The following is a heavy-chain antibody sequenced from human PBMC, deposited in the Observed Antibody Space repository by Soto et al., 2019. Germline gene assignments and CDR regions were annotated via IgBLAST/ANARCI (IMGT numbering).Heavy chain of an antibody. V-gene: IGHV3-74*01. J-gene: IGHJ5*02. CDR2: VNYDGSST. Sequence: EVQLVESGGDLVQPGGSLRLSCAASGFTLSPYWMHWVRQAPGKGLVWVSRVNYDGSSTIYADSVKGRFTISRDNARNTVYLELNSLTAEDTAVYCCAREVCIVVACFSRGWFAPGGQGTLVTVSS. CDR3: AREVCIVVACFSRGWFAP. D-gene: IGHD2-15*01. CDR1: GFTLSPYW.